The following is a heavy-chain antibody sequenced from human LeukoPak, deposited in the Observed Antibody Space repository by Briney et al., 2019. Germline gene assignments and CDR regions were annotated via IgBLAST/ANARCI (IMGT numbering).Heavy chain of an antibody. V-gene: IGHV1-2*06. J-gene: IGHJ5*02. CDR3: AREVGYSTSWYGRFDP. Sequence: ASVKVSCKASGYTFTGHYVHSVRQAPGQGLEWMGRSNPNNGGADYAQNFQGKVTITSDTSSSTVYMELPRLRSDDTAVYYCAREVGYSTSWYGRFDPWGQGTLVTVSS. CDR2: SNPNNGGA. D-gene: IGHD2-2*01. CDR1: GYTFTGHY.